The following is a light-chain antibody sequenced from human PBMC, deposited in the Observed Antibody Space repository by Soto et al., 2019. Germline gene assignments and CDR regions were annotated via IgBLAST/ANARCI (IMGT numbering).Light chain of an antibody. CDR2: DAS. V-gene: IGKV3-11*01. CDR1: QSVSSY. J-gene: IGKJ2*01. CDR3: QQRSNWPRGHT. Sequence: EIVLTQSPATLSLSPGERATLSCRASQSVSSYLAWYQQKPGQAPRLLIYDASNRATGIPARFSGSGSGIDFTLTISSLEPEDFAVYYCQQRSNWPRGHTFGQGTKLEIK.